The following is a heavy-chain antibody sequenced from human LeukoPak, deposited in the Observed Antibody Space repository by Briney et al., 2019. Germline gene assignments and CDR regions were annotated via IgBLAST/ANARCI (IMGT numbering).Heavy chain of an antibody. CDR3: ARAKYYYGSGSYYFDY. CDR1: GGSISSYY. CDR2: IYYSGNT. V-gene: IGHV4-59*01. Sequence: PSETLSLTCTVSGGSISSYYWSWIRQPPGKGLEWIGYIYYSGNTNYNPSLKSRVTISVDASKNQFSLKLSSVTAADTAVYYCARAKYYYGSGSYYFDYWGQGTLVTVSS. D-gene: IGHD3-10*01. J-gene: IGHJ4*02.